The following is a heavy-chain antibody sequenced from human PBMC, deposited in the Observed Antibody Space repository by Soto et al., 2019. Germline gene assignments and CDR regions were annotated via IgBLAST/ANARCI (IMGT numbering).Heavy chain of an antibody. J-gene: IGHJ5*02. CDR2: INHSGST. V-gene: IGHV4-34*01. CDR1: GGSFSGYY. D-gene: IGHD2-2*01. Sequence: SSETLSLTCAVYGGSFSGYYWSWIRQPPGKGLEWIGEINHSGSTNYNPSLKSRVTISVDTSKNQFSLKLSSVTAADTAVYYCARGLGVVVPAAMINWFDPWGQGTLVTVSS. CDR3: ARGLGVVVPAAMINWFDP.